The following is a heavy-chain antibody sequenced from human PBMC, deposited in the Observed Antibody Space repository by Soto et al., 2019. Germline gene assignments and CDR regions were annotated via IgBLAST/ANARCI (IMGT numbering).Heavy chain of an antibody. CDR2: ISSDGSKK. CDR3: AMDLYGGSSRFDY. Sequence: QVQLVESGGGVVQPGRSLRLSCVASGFTFSNNGIHWVRQAPGKGLEWVAVISSDGSKKYYADSVKGRFTISRDNSKNTLYLQMNSLRAEDTAVXYCAMDLYGGSSRFDYWGQGTLVTVSS. J-gene: IGHJ4*02. V-gene: IGHV3-30*03. D-gene: IGHD2-15*01. CDR1: GFTFSNNG.